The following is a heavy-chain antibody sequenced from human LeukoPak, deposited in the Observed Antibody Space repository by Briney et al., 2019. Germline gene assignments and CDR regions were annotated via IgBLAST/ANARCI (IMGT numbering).Heavy chain of an antibody. CDR2: INKDGSGT. CDR1: GFTFSNYF. J-gene: IGHJ4*02. CDR3: ARGCCSVSGLYFEF. D-gene: IGHD3-9*01. Sequence: GGSLRLSCAASGFTFSNYFMGWVRQAPGKGLEWVANINKDGSGTSYADSVKGRLTISRDNAKNSLYLQMNGLRVEDTAVYYCARGCCSVSGLYFEFWGQGSLVTVSS. V-gene: IGHV3-7*03.